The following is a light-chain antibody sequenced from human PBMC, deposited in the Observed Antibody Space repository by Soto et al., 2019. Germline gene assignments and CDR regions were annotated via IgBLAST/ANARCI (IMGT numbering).Light chain of an antibody. Sequence: DIVLTQSPATLSLSPGDRVTLSCRASQSVSSYLAWYQQNPGQTPNLLIYDTSNMAPGVPARFSGSGSGTDFTLTITTLEPRDSADYYCQHHSTWHPILGKGTKRKIK. V-gene: IGKV3D-11*02. J-gene: IGKJ2*01. CDR1: QSVSSY. CDR3: QHHSTWHPI. CDR2: DTS.